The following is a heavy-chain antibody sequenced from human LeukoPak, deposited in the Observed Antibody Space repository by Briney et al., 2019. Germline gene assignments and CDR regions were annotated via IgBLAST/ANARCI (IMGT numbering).Heavy chain of an antibody. Sequence: PGGSLRLSCAASGFTFSSYWMSWVRQAPGKGLEWVANIKQDGSEKYYVDSVKGRFTISRDNAKNSLYLQMNSLRAEDTAVYYCARVFPLSGYWYYMDVWGKGTTVTVSS. CDR1: GFTFSSYW. D-gene: IGHD3-22*01. CDR2: IKQDGSEK. J-gene: IGHJ6*03. V-gene: IGHV3-7*01. CDR3: ARVFPLSGYWYYMDV.